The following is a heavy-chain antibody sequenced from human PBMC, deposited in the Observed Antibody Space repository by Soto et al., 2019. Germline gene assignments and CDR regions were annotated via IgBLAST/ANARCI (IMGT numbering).Heavy chain of an antibody. D-gene: IGHD3-10*01. CDR3: AKDHGSGSYRGFDY. V-gene: IGHV3-30*18. CDR2: ISYDGSNK. CDR1: GFTFSSYG. J-gene: IGHJ4*02. Sequence: QVQLVESGGGVVQPGRSLRLSCAASGFTFSSYGMHWVRQAPGKGLEWVAVISYDGSNKYYADSVKGRFTISRDNSKNTLYLQMNSLRAEDTAVYYCAKDHGSGSYRGFDYWGQGTLVTVSS.